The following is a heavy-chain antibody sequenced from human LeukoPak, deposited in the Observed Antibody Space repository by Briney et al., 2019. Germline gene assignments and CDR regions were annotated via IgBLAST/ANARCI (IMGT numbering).Heavy chain of an antibody. CDR1: GCSFSSYY. J-gene: IGHJ6*03. D-gene: IGHD1-14*01. Sequence: PSETLSLTCIVSGCSFSSYYWSWIRQPAGQGLEWIGHIYTSRNTNYSPPLKSRITISVDNSNNQFSLKLSSVTAADTAVYYCAGHHKQDSYSYYCYYLDVWGKGTTVTVSS. V-gene: IGHV4-4*07. CDR2: IYTSRNT. CDR3: AGHHKQDSYSYYCYYLDV.